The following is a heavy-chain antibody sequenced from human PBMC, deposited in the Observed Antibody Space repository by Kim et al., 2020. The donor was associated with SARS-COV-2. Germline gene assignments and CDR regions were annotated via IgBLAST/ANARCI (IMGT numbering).Heavy chain of an antibody. J-gene: IGHJ4*02. D-gene: IGHD6-19*01. V-gene: IGHV1-46*01. Sequence: YAQQFQGRVTMTRDTSTSTVYMELSSLRSEDTAVYYCARDASGYSSGWYYWGQGTLVTVSS. CDR3: ARDASGYSSGWYY.